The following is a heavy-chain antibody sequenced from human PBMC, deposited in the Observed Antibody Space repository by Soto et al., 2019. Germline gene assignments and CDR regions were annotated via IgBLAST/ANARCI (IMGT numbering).Heavy chain of an antibody. CDR3: AHIPNIWSSRNNWFDP. D-gene: IGHD6-13*01. CDR1: GFSLSTSGVG. CDR2: ISWDDDK. Sequence: QLTLKESGPTLVKPTQTLTLTCTFSGFSLSTSGVGVGWIRQPPGKALEWLALISWDDDKRYSPSLKSRLTITKDTSKNVVVLTMTNMDPVDTGTYYCAHIPNIWSSRNNWFDPWGQGTLVTVSS. V-gene: IGHV2-5*02. J-gene: IGHJ5*02.